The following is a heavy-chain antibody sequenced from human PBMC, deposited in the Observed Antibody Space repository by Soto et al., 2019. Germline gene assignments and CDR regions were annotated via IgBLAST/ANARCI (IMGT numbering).Heavy chain of an antibody. D-gene: IGHD4-17*01. V-gene: IGHV4-31*03. J-gene: IGHJ4*02. CDR2: IYYSGST. CDR1: GGSISSGGYY. CDR3: ARGLSVTLFDY. Sequence: QVQLQESGPGLVKPSQTLSLTCTVSGGSISSGGYYWTWIRQYPGKGLEWIGYIYYSGSTFYNPSLKSRVSLSVDTSKNQFSLNLSSVTAADTAVYYCARGLSVTLFDYWGQGTLVTVSS.